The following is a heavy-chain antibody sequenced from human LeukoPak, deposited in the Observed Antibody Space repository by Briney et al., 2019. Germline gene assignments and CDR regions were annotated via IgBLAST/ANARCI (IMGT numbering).Heavy chain of an antibody. CDR2: INTNTGNP. CDR3: ARVVGCGGDCYSGISDY. CDR1: GYTFTSYA. V-gene: IGHV7-4-1*02. D-gene: IGHD2-21*02. Sequence: ASVKVSCKASGYTFTSYAMNWVRQAPGQGLEWMGWINTNTGNPTYAQGFTGRFVFSLDTSVSTAYLRISSLKAKDTAVYYCARVVGCGGDCYSGISDYWGQGTLVTVSS. J-gene: IGHJ4*02.